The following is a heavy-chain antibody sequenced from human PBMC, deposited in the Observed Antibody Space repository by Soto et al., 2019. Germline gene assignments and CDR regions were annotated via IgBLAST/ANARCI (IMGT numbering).Heavy chain of an antibody. CDR3: ARTKYYFETSGYSPFDY. Sequence: SATLSLTCVVSGGSFSGHYWSWIRQPPGKGLEWIGEINHSGRTNYNPSLKGRITMSVDTSKNQFSLKLRSMTAADTAVYYCARTKYYFETSGYSPFDYWGQGTPVTVSS. D-gene: IGHD3-22*01. J-gene: IGHJ4*02. CDR2: INHSGRT. CDR1: GGSFSGHY. V-gene: IGHV4-34*01.